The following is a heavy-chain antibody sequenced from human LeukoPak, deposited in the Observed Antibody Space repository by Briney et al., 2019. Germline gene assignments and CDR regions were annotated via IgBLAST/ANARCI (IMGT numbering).Heavy chain of an antibody. V-gene: IGHV4-61*02. CDR1: GGSISSGSYY. D-gene: IGHD2-2*01. CDR3: AREGWDIVVVPAARGYYYYYMDV. CDR2: IYTSGST. J-gene: IGHJ6*03. Sequence: SETLSLTCTVSGGSISSGSYYWSWIRQPAGKGLEWIGRIYTSGSTNYNPSLKSRVTISVDTSKNQFSLKLSSVTAADTAVYYCAREGWDIVVVPAARGYYYYYMDVWGKGTTVTVSS.